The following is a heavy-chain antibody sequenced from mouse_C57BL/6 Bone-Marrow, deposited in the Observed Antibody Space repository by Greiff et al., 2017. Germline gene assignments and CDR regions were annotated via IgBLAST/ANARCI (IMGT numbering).Heavy chain of an antibody. J-gene: IGHJ4*01. D-gene: IGHD2-3*01. CDR1: GFTFSSYG. CDR3: ARQNGYYGAMDY. CDR2: ISSGGSYT. Sequence: EVMLVESGGDLVKPGGSLKLSCAASGFTFSSYGMSWARQTPDKRLEWVATISSGGSYTYYPDSVKGRFTISRDNAKNTLYLQMSSLKSEDTAMYYCARQNGYYGAMDYWGQGTSVTVSS. V-gene: IGHV5-6*01.